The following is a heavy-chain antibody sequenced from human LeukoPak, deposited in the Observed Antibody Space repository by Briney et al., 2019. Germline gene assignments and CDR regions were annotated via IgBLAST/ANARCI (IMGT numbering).Heavy chain of an antibody. Sequence: GASVKVSCKVSGYTLTELSMHWVRQAPGKGLEWMGGFDPEDGETIYAQKFQGRVTITADKSTSTAYMELTSLRSEDTAIYYCARTYYYDSSGPYYYGMDVWGQGTTVTVSS. V-gene: IGHV1-24*01. D-gene: IGHD3-22*01. CDR1: GYTLTELS. J-gene: IGHJ6*02. CDR2: FDPEDGET. CDR3: ARTYYYDSSGPYYYGMDV.